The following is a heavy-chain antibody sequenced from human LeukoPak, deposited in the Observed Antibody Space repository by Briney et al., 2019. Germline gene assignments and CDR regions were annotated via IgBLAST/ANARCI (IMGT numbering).Heavy chain of an antibody. CDR3: AELGITMIGGV. CDR2: IKQDGSEK. V-gene: IGHV3-7*01. Sequence: GGSLRLSCAASGLTFSSYWMSWVRQAPGKGLEWVANIKQDGSEKYYIDSVKGRFTISRDNAKNSLYLQMNSLRAEDTAVYYCAELGITMIGGVWGKGTTVTISS. D-gene: IGHD3-10*02. CDR1: GLTFSSYW. J-gene: IGHJ6*04.